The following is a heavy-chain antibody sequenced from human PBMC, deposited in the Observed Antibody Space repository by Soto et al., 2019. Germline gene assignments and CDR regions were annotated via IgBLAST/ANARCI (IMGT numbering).Heavy chain of an antibody. CDR2: IYPHDSET. CDR1: SYGYTFNTYW. Sequence: GESLKISCKGSSYGYTFNTYWIAWLRQMPGKGLEWMGIIYPHDSETRYNPSFQGQVTISADKSISTAYLQWSSLKASDTAMYYCARVSSYSWYTSDYFDYWGQGTLVTVSS. J-gene: IGHJ4*02. D-gene: IGHD6-13*01. V-gene: IGHV5-51*01. CDR3: ARVSSYSWYTSDYFDY.